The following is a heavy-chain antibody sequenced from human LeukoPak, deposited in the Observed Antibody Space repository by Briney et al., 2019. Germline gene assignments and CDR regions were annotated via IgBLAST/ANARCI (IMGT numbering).Heavy chain of an antibody. J-gene: IGHJ5*02. CDR2: INPNSGGT. CDR1: GYTFTGYY. Sequence: VASVKVSCKASGYTFTGYYMHWVRQAPGQGLEWMGWINPNSGGTNYAQKFQGRVTMTRDTSISTAYMELSRLRSDDTAVYYCARVAGSSWYNWFDPWGQGTLVIVSS. D-gene: IGHD6-13*01. CDR3: ARVAGSSWYNWFDP. V-gene: IGHV1-2*02.